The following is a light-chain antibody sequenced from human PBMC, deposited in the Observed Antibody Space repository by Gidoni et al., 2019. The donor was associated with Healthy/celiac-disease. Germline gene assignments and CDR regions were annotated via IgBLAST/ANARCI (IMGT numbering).Light chain of an antibody. V-gene: IGKV1-8*01. J-gene: IGKJ2*01. CDR1: QGISSY. CDR3: QQYYSXPXT. CDR2: AAS. Sequence: AIRMTQSPSSFSASTGDRVTITCRASQGISSYLAWYQQKPGKAPKLLIYAASTLQSGVPSRFSGSGXGTDFTLTISCLQSEDFATYYCQQYYSXPXTFGQGTKLEIK.